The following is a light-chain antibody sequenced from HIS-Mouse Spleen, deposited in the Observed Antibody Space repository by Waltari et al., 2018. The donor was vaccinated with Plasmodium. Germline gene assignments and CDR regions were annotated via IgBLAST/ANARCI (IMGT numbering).Light chain of an antibody. J-gene: IGKJ4*01. CDR1: QSVSSN. Sequence: DIVMTQSPATLSVSPGDRATPSCRASQSVSSNLAWYQQKPGQAPRLLIYGASTRATGIPARFSGSGSGTEFTLTISSMQSEDFAVYYCQQYNNWPLTFGGGTKVEIK. CDR2: GAS. V-gene: IGKV3-15*01. CDR3: QQYNNWPLT.